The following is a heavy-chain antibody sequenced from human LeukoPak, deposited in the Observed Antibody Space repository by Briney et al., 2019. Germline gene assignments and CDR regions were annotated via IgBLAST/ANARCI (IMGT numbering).Heavy chain of an antibody. V-gene: IGHV3-9*01. Sequence: GGSLRLSCAASGFTFDDYAIHWVRQAPGKGLEWVSGINWNSGSKHYADSVKGRLTIPRDNAKNSLYLQMNSLRAEDTALYYCAKDFSSGYYYFDYWGQGTLVTVSS. CDR3: AKDFSSGYYYFDY. CDR2: INWNSGSK. D-gene: IGHD3-22*01. CDR1: GFTFDDYA. J-gene: IGHJ4*02.